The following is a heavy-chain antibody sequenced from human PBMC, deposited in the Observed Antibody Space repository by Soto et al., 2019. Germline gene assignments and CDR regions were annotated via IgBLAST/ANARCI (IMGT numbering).Heavy chain of an antibody. Sequence: SVKVSCKASGGTFSSYAISWVRQAPGQGLEWMGGLIPIFGTANYAQKFQGRVTITADESTSTAYMELSSLRSEDTAVYYCASHGGVYYYGSGSYGGPFDYWGQGTLVTVSS. V-gene: IGHV1-69*13. J-gene: IGHJ4*02. CDR1: GGTFSSYA. CDR2: LIPIFGTA. CDR3: ASHGGVYYYGSGSYGGPFDY. D-gene: IGHD3-10*01.